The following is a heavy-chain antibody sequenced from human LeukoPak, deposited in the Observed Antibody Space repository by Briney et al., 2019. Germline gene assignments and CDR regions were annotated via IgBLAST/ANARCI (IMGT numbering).Heavy chain of an antibody. CDR1: AFTFSSYA. CDR2: ISGSGGST. V-gene: IGHV3-23*01. CDR3: AKEASYYYGSGSPNWFDP. Sequence: PGGSLRLSCAASAFTFSSYAMSWVRQAPGKGLEWVSAISGSGGSTYYADSVKGRFTTSRDNSKNTLYLQMNSPRAEDTAIYYCAKEASYYYGSGSPNWFDPWGQGTLVTVSS. D-gene: IGHD3-10*01. J-gene: IGHJ5*02.